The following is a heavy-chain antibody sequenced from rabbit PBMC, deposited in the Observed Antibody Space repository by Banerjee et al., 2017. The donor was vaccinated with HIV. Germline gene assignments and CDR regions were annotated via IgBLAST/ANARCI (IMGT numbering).Heavy chain of an antibody. CDR3: ARGGGDL. CDR2: IYTGSSGST. Sequence: EESGGGLVQPEGSLTLTCTASGFSFSSSYWICWVRQAPGKGLEWIGCIYTGSSGSTYYASWAKGRFTISKTSSTTVTLQMTSLTAADTATYFCARGGGDLWGPGTLVTVS. CDR1: GFSFSSSYW. D-gene: IGHD2-1*01. V-gene: IGHV1S45*01. J-gene: IGHJ4*01.